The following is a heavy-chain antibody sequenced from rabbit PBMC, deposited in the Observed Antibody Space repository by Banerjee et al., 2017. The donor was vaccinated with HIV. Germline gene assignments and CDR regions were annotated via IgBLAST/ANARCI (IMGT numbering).Heavy chain of an antibody. CDR3: ARDLAGVIGWNFSL. CDR1: GIDLSSCG. Sequence: QEQLEESGGGLVQPEGSLTLSCKASGIDLSSCGISWVRQAPGKGLEWIGCIYTGSSGSTYYASWAKGRFTISKASSTTVTLQMTSLTAADTATYFCARDLAGVIGWNFSLWGPGTLVTVS. CDR2: IYTGSSGST. D-gene: IGHD4-1*01. J-gene: IGHJ4*01. V-gene: IGHV1S45*01.